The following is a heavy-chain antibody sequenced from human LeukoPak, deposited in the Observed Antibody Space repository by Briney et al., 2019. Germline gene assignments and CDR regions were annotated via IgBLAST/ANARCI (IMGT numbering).Heavy chain of an antibody. V-gene: IGHV3-64*01. Sequence: GGSLRLSCAASGFTFSSYAMHWVRQAPGKGLEYVSTISSNGGSTYYANSVKGRFTISRDNSRNTLYLQMGSLRDEVMAVYYCARERYSAYDFDGFDIWGQGTMVTVSS. CDR1: GFTFSSYA. J-gene: IGHJ3*02. CDR3: ARERYSAYDFDGFDI. D-gene: IGHD5-12*01. CDR2: ISSNGGST.